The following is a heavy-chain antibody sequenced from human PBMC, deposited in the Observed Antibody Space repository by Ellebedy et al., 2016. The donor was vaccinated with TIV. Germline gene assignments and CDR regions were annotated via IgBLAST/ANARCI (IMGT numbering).Heavy chain of an antibody. CDR1: GFTFSSFW. D-gene: IGHD2-8*02. Sequence: PGGSLRLSCGASGFTFSSFWMGWVRQAPGKGLEWVSTISTSSSYTKCADSVKGRFTVSRDDAKNSLYLHMNSLKAEDTAVYYCVRTGRPWFDYWGQGTLVTVSS. V-gene: IGHV3-11*06. CDR2: ISTSSSYT. J-gene: IGHJ4*02. CDR3: VRTGRPWFDY.